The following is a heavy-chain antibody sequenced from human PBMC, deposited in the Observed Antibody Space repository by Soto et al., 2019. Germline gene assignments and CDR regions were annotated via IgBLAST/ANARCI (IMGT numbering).Heavy chain of an antibody. D-gene: IGHD1-7*01. V-gene: IGHV3-73*02. CDR3: TRLQLELREGYYYGMDV. Sequence: EVQLVESGGGLVQPGGSLKLSCAASGFTFSGSAMHWVRQASGKGLEWVGRIRSKANSYATAYAASVKGRFTISRDDSKNTAYLQMNSLKTEDTAVYYCTRLQLELREGYYYGMDVWGQGTTVTVSS. J-gene: IGHJ6*02. CDR2: IRSKANSYAT. CDR1: GFTFSGSA.